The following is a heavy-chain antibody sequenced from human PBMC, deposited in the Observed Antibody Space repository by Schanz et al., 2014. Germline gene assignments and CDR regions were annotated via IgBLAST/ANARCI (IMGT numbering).Heavy chain of an antibody. CDR2: ISSSGTSI. D-gene: IGHD5-12*01. CDR1: GLNFDYYG. CDR3: ARSRGFDSIFDF. Sequence: EVQLVESGGGVVQPGRSLRLSCATSGLNFDYYGMNWVRQAPGKGLEWVSFISSSGTSIYYADSVKGRFTISRDNAKNSLYLQMNSLRAEDTAVYYCARSRGFDSIFDFWGRGTLVTVSS. J-gene: IGHJ4*02. V-gene: IGHV3-48*01.